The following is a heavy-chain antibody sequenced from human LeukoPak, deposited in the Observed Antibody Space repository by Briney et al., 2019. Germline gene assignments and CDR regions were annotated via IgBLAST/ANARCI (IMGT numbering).Heavy chain of an antibody. CDR1: GGSISSYY. CDR2: IYYSGST. J-gene: IGHJ6*03. D-gene: IGHD6-6*01. CDR3: ARAYFEWQLGDYYYYYYIDV. Sequence: SETLSLTCTVSGGSISSYYWSWLRQPPGKGLEWFGYIYYSGSTHYNPSLKSRLTITVDTYKNQFSLKLISVTAADPAVSSYARAYFEWQLGDYYYYYYIDVWGKGTTVTVSS. V-gene: IGHV4-59*01.